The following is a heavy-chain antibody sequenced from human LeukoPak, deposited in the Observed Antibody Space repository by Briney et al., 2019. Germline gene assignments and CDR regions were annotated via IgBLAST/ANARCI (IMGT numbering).Heavy chain of an antibody. CDR1: GGTFSSYA. Sequence: ASVKVSCKASGGTFSSYAISWVRQAPGQGLEWMGWINPNSGGTNYAQKFQGRVTMTRDTSISTAYMELSRLRSDDTAVYYCARSGFHGAFDIWGQGTMVTVSS. D-gene: IGHD3-22*01. CDR3: ARSGFHGAFDI. CDR2: INPNSGGT. V-gene: IGHV1-2*02. J-gene: IGHJ3*02.